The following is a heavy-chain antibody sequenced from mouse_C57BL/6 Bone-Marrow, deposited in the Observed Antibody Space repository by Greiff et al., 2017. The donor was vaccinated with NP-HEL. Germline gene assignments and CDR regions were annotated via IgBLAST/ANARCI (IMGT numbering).Heavy chain of an antibody. CDR3: ARPDYSNYLAY. D-gene: IGHD2-5*01. Sequence: VQLQQSGPELVKPGASVKISCKASGYSFTSYYIHWVKQRPGQGLEWIEWIYPGSGNTKYNEKFKGKATLTADTSSSTAYMQLSSLTSEDSAVYYCARPDYSNYLAYWGQGTLVTVSA. CDR1: GYSFTSYY. V-gene: IGHV1-66*01. CDR2: IYPGSGNT. J-gene: IGHJ3*01.